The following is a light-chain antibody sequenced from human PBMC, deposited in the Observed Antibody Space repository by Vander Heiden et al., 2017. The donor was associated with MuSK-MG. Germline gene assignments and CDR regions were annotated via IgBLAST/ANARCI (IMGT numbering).Light chain of an antibody. CDR3: QQLNSYPRT. V-gene: IGKV1-9*01. CDR2: AAS. Sequence: DIQLTQSPSFLSASVGDRVTITCRASQGICSYLAWYQQKPGKAPKLLIYAASTLQSGVPSRFSGSGSGTEFTLTISSLQPEDFATYYCQQLNSYPRTFGQGTKLEIK. J-gene: IGKJ2*02. CDR1: QGICSY.